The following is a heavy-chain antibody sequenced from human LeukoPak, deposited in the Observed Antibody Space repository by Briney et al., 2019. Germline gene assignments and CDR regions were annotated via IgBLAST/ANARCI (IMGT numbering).Heavy chain of an antibody. CDR2: INHSGST. CDR1: GGSFSGYY. D-gene: IGHD6-13*01. CDR3: ARLAGIAAAGPLVFWGRGPRKTTFDP. Sequence: PSETLPLTSAVYGGSFSGYYWSWSRQPPGRGLEWIGEINHSGSTNYNPSLKSRVTISVDTSKNQFSLKLSSVTAADTAVYYCARLAGIAAAGPLVFWGRGPRKTTFDPWGQGTLVTVSS. V-gene: IGHV4-34*01. J-gene: IGHJ5*02.